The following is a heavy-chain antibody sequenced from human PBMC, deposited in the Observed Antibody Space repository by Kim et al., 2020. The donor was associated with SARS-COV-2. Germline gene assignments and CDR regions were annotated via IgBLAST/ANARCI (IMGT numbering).Heavy chain of an antibody. CDR2: IYYSGST. Sequence: SETLSLTCTVSGGSISSSSYYWGWIRQPPGKGLEWIGSIYYSGSTYYNPSLKSRVTISVDTSKNQFSLKLSSVTAADTAVYYCARDQWYGAGTGTFDYWGQGTLVTVSS. CDR1: GGSISSSSYY. CDR3: ARDQWYGAGTGTFDY. V-gene: IGHV4-39*07. D-gene: IGHD6-19*01. J-gene: IGHJ4*02.